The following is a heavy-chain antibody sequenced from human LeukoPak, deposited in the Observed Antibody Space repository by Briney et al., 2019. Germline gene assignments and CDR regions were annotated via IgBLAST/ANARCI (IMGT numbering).Heavy chain of an antibody. V-gene: IGHV4-34*01. CDR1: GGSFSGYY. CDR3: ARAGLAYSGSYNYNWFDP. Sequence: SETLSLTCAVYGGSFSGYYWSWIRQPPGKGLEWIGEINHSGSTNYNPSLTSRVTISVDTSKNQFSLKLSSVTAADTAVYYCARAGLAYSGSYNYNWFDPWGQGTLVTVSS. J-gene: IGHJ5*02. D-gene: IGHD1-26*01. CDR2: INHSGST.